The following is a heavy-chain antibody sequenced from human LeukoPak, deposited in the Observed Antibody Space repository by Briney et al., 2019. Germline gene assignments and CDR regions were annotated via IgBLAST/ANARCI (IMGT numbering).Heavy chain of an antibody. CDR2: IYDSGSA. J-gene: IGHJ4*02. Sequence: NAAETLSLTCTVSGGSISSYQWSWIRQPPGKGLEWIGNIYDSGSANYNPSLKSRVVISVDTSKNRFSLNLTPVTAADTAVYYCARVGVDYSGNVLKYFFDYWGQGTLVTVSS. D-gene: IGHD4-23*01. CDR1: GGSISSYQ. V-gene: IGHV4-59*01. CDR3: ARVGVDYSGNVLKYFFDY.